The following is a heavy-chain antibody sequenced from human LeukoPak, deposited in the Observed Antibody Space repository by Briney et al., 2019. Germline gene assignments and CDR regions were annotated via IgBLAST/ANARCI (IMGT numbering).Heavy chain of an antibody. CDR2: IYHSGST. CDR1: GYSISSGYY. V-gene: IGHV4-38-2*01. Sequence: SETLSLTCAVSGYSISSGYYWGWIRQPPGKGLEWIGNIYHSGSTYYNPSLKSRVTISVDTSKNQFSLKLSSVTAADTAVYYCARGPSITIFGVVIASYYYMDVWGKGTTVTVSS. CDR3: ARGPSITIFGVVIASYYYMDV. J-gene: IGHJ6*03. D-gene: IGHD3-3*01.